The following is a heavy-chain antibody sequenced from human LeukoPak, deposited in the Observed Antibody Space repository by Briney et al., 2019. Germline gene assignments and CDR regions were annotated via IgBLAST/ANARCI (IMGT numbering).Heavy chain of an antibody. Sequence: KPSETLSLTCTVSGGSISSYYWSWIRQPPGKGLEWIGYIYYSGSTNHKSSLKSRVTISVDTSKNQFSLKLSSVTAADTAVYYCARLTGYSSESWFDPWGQGTLVTVSS. CDR1: GGSISSYY. D-gene: IGHD3-9*01. CDR3: ARLTGYSSESWFDP. J-gene: IGHJ5*02. CDR2: IYYSGST. V-gene: IGHV4-59*01.